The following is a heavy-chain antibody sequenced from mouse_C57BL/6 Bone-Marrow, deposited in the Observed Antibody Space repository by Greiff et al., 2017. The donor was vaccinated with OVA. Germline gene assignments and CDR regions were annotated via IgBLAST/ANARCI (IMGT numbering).Heavy chain of an antibody. CDR3: TRLLDAMDY. D-gene: IGHD2-1*01. CDR1: GFTFSSYA. V-gene: IGHV5-9-1*02. J-gene: IGHJ4*01. CDR2: ISSGGDYI. Sequence: VQLKESGEGLVKPGGSLKLSCAASGFTFSSYAMSWVRQTPEKRLEWVAYISSGGDYIYYADTVKGRITISRYNARNTLYLQMSSLKSEDTAMYYCTRLLDAMDYWGQGTSVTVSS.